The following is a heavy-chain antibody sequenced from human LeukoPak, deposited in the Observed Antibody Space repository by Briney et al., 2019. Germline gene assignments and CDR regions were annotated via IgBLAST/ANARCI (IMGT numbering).Heavy chain of an antibody. CDR1: GGTFSSYA. V-gene: IGHV1-69*15. CDR2: IIPIFGTA. CDR3: ARADKYYDILTGAYNWFDP. J-gene: IGHJ5*02. Sequence: SVKVSCKASGGTFSSYAISWVRQAPGQGLEWMGRIIPIFGTANYAQKFQGRVTITADESTSTAYMELSSLRSEDTAVYYCARADKYYDILTGAYNWFDPWGQGTLVTVSS. D-gene: IGHD3-9*01.